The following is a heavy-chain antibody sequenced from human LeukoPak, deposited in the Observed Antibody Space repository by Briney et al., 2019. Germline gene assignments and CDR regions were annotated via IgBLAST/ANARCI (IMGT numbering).Heavy chain of an antibody. J-gene: IGHJ4*02. D-gene: IGHD2-15*01. V-gene: IGHV1-2*06. Sequence: ASVKVSCKAPGYTFTGYYMHWVRQAPGQGLEWMGRINPNSGGTNYAQKFQGRVTMTRDTSINTAYMELSRLRSDDTAVYYCARARNYCSGGSCYYFDYWGQGTLVTVSS. CDR1: GYTFTGYY. CDR2: INPNSGGT. CDR3: ARARNYCSGGSCYYFDY.